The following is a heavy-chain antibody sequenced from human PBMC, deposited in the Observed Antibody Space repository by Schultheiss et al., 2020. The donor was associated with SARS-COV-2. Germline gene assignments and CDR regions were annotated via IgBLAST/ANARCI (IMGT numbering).Heavy chain of an antibody. CDR1: GFTFSSYS. J-gene: IGHJ4*02. CDR3: ARDPGWDGFNPVLDY. D-gene: IGHD5-24*01. CDR2: IKHDGSEK. Sequence: GGSLRLSCAASGFTFSSYSMNWVRQAPGKGLEWVANIKHDGSEKDYVDSVKGRFTISRDNAKNSLSLQMNGLRVEDTAIYYCARDPGWDGFNPVLDYWGQGTLVTVSS. V-gene: IGHV3-7*01.